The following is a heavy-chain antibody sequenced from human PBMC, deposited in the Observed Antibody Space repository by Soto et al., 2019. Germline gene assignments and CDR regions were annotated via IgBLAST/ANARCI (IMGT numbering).Heavy chain of an antibody. CDR3: ARDRDNYYGMDV. J-gene: IGHJ6*02. CDR1: GGTFSSYA. V-gene: IGHV1-69*13. CDR2: IIPIFGTA. Sequence: ASVKVSCKASGGTFSSYAISWVRQAPGQGLEWMGGIIPIFGTANYAQKFQGRVTITADESTSTAYMELSSLRSEDTAVYYCARDRDNYYGMDVWGQGTTVTVSS.